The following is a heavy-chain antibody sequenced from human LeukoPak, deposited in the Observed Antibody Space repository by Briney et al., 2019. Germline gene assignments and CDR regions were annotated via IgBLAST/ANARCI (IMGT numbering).Heavy chain of an antibody. CDR1: GFTFDDYA. CDR2: ISWNSGSI. CDR3: AKDSHYYDSSGYDY. D-gene: IGHD3-22*01. V-gene: IGHV3-9*01. Sequence: PGGSLRLSCAASGFTFDDYAMHWVRQAPGKGLEWVSGISWNSGSIGYADSVKGRFTISRDNAKNSLYLQMNSLRAEDTALYYCAKDSHYYDSSGYDYWGQGTLVTVSS. J-gene: IGHJ4*02.